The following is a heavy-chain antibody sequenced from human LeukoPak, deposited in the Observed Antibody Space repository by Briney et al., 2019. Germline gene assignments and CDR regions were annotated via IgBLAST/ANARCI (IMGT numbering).Heavy chain of an antibody. D-gene: IGHD2-15*01. V-gene: IGHV4-39*07. CDR1: GGSISSSSYY. CDR2: IYYSGST. CDR3: ARDQSQVVVVDYFDY. J-gene: IGHJ4*02. Sequence: SETLSLTCTVSGGSISSSSYYWGWIRQPPGKGLEWIGSIYYSGSTYYNPSLKSRVTISVDTSKNQFSLKLSSVTAADTAVYYCARDQSQVVVVDYFDYWGQGTLVTISS.